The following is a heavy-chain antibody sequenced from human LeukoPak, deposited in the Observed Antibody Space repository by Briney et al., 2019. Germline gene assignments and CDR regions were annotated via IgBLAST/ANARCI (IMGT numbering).Heavy chain of an antibody. V-gene: IGHV3-23*01. Sequence: GGSLRLSCAVSGITLSNYGMRWVRQAPGKGLEWVTGISDSGGSANYADSVKGRLTISRDNHKNTLYLQMNSLRAEDTAVYFCARRGVVIRVILVGFHKEAFYFDSWGQGALVSVSS. J-gene: IGHJ4*02. CDR3: ARRGVVIRVILVGFHKEAFYFDS. D-gene: IGHD3-22*01. CDR2: ISDSGGSA. CDR1: GITLSNYG.